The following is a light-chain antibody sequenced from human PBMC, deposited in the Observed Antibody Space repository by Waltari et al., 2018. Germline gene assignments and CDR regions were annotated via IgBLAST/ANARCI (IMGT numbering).Light chain of an antibody. CDR2: GAS. CDR3: QHYVSLPVT. Sequence: ELLLRQPQATLLLSPGERATPPCRAIQSVSRALAWYQQKPGQAPSLLIYGASNRATGIPDRFSGSGSGTDFSLTISRLEPEDFAVYYCQHYVSLPVTFGQGTKVEIK. V-gene: IGKV3-20*01. J-gene: IGKJ1*01. CDR1: QSVSRA.